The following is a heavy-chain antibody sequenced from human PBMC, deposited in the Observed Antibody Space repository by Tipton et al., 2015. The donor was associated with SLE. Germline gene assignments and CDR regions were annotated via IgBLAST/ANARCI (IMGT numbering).Heavy chain of an antibody. CDR1: LYSIGSGFY. CDR2: MQHNGST. V-gene: IGHV4-38-2*02. Sequence: TLSLTCTVSLYSIGSGFYWDWVRQAPGKGLEWVATMQHNGSTYYNPSLRSRVAVSMDTSRNQFSLRLKSVTAADTAVYYCATGHFDFWGQGRLVTVSS. D-gene: IGHD1-1*01. J-gene: IGHJ5*01. CDR3: ATGHFDF.